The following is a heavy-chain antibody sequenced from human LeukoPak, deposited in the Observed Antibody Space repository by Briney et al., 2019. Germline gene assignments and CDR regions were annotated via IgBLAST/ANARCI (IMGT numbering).Heavy chain of an antibody. Sequence: SETLSLTCTVSGGSIRSSYYYWGWIRQPPGKGLEWIGSIYDSGSTYYNPSLKSRVTISVDTSKNQFSLKLSSVTAADTAVYYCARGCHSSGYCVLDYWGQGTLVTVSS. D-gene: IGHD3-22*01. V-gene: IGHV4-39*01. CDR2: IYDSGST. J-gene: IGHJ4*02. CDR1: GGSIRSSYYY. CDR3: ARGCHSSGYCVLDY.